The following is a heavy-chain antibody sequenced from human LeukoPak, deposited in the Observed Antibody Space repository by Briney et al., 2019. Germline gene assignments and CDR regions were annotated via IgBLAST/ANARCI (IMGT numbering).Heavy chain of an antibody. D-gene: IGHD3-16*01. Sequence: GGSLRLSCVGSGFTSIAYALTWARQAPGKELEWVSGISGGGVTTYYADSVKGRFTISRDNSKNTLYLQMNSPRADDTAIYYCARNQQLGGHSYYYYGMDVWGQGTTVTVSS. CDR1: GFTSIAYA. J-gene: IGHJ6*02. CDR2: ISGGGVTT. V-gene: IGHV3-23*01. CDR3: ARNQQLGGHSYYYYGMDV.